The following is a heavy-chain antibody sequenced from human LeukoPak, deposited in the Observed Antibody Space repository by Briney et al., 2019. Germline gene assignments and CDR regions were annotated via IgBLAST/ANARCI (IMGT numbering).Heavy chain of an antibody. CDR2: FSGSSDIT. CDR1: GFTFSSYA. V-gene: IGHV3-23*01. J-gene: IGHJ4*02. Sequence: QSGGSLRLSCAASGFTFSSYAMFWVRQAPGKGLEWVSGFSGSSDITYYADSVKGRFTISRDNSESTLYLQMNGLRAEDTAVYYCAKGRQWLDDFDYWGQGTLVTVSS. CDR3: AKGRQWLDDFDY. D-gene: IGHD6-19*01.